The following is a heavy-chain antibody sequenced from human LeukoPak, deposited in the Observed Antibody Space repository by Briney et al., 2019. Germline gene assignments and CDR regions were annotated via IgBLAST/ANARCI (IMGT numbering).Heavy chain of an antibody. Sequence: PGGSLRLSCAASGFIFSSYAMSWVRQAPGRGLEWVSAISGGGDSIYYADSVKGRFTISRDNSKNTLYLQMNSLRAEDTAVYYCAKDRARGGATNFDYWGQGTLVTVSS. V-gene: IGHV3-23*01. J-gene: IGHJ4*02. D-gene: IGHD1-26*01. CDR3: AKDRARGGATNFDY. CDR1: GFIFSSYA. CDR2: ISGGGDSI.